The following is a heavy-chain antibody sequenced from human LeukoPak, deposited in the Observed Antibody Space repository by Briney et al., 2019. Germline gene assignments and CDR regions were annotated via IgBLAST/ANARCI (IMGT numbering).Heavy chain of an antibody. Sequence: GGSPRLSCAASGFTFSSYAMSWVRQAPGKGLEWVSAISGSGGSTYYADSVKGRFTISRDNSKNTLYLQMNSLRAEDTAVYYCAKWIFLAPRDNWSDPWGQGTLVTVSS. CDR2: ISGSGGST. CDR3: AKWIFLAPRDNWSDP. V-gene: IGHV3-23*01. D-gene: IGHD2-2*03. J-gene: IGHJ5*02. CDR1: GFTFSSYA.